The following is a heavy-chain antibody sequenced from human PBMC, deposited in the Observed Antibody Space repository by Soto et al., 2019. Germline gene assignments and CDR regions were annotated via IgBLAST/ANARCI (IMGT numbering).Heavy chain of an antibody. CDR2: ISGSGGTT. J-gene: IGHJ4*02. D-gene: IGHD1-1*01. Sequence: GGSLRLSCAASGFTFSSNVMTWVRQAPGRGLEWVSVISGSGGTTYYADSVKGRFTISRDNSMNTLFLQMSGLRVEDTAIYYCARTNGHLDFWGQGTLVTVSS. CDR1: GFTFSSNV. V-gene: IGHV3-23*01. CDR3: ARTNGHLDF.